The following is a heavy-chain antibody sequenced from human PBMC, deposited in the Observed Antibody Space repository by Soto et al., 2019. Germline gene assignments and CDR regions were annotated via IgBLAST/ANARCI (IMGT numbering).Heavy chain of an antibody. Sequence: QLVESGGGLIQPGGSLRLSCAASGFTVSSYYMSWVRQAPGKGLEWVSVVYSTGSTYYADSVKGRFTISRDISKNMIYLQMDSLRAEDTAVYYCAREGTGFGYWGQGTLVTVSS. CDR3: AREGTGFGY. V-gene: IGHV3-53*01. CDR1: GFTVSSYY. D-gene: IGHD3-10*01. CDR2: VYSTGST. J-gene: IGHJ4*02.